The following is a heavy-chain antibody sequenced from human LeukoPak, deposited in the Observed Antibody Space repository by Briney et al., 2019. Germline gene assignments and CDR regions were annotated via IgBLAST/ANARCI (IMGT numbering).Heavy chain of an antibody. CDR1: GYTFTGYY. V-gene: IGHV1-2*02. D-gene: IGHD3-3*01. Sequence: GASVKVSCKASGYTFTGYYMHWVRQAPGQGLEWMGWINPNSGGTNYAQKFQGRVTMTRDTSISTAYMELSRLRSDDTAVYYCARDVRDYDFWSGFDNWGQGTLVTVSS. J-gene: IGHJ4*02. CDR3: ARDVRDYDFWSGFDN. CDR2: INPNSGGT.